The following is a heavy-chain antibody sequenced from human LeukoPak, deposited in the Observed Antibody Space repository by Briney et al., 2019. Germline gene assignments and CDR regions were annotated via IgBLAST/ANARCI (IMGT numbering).Heavy chain of an antibody. Sequence: GGSLRLSCAASGFTFSTYWMHWVRQAPGKGLVWVSCINSDGSSPSYADSVKGRFTISRDDAKNTVYLQMNSLRAEDTAVYYCARWGSSGWYPMDVWGQGTTVTVSS. D-gene: IGHD6-19*01. J-gene: IGHJ6*02. CDR2: INSDGSSP. CDR1: GFTFSTYW. V-gene: IGHV3-74*01. CDR3: ARWGSSGWYPMDV.